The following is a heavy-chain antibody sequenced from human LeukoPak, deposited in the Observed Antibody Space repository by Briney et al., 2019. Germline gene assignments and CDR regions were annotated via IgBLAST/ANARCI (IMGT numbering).Heavy chain of an antibody. CDR3: AREGRHCSGGSCYSGSDY. CDR1: GGSISSYY. CDR2: IYYSGST. V-gene: IGHV4-59*01. D-gene: IGHD2-15*01. Sequence: SETLSLTCTVSGGSISSYYWSWIRQPPGKGLEWIGYIYYSGSTNYNPSLKSRVTISVDTSKNQFSLKLSSVTAADTAVYYCAREGRHCSGGSCYSGSDYWGQGTLVTVSS. J-gene: IGHJ4*02.